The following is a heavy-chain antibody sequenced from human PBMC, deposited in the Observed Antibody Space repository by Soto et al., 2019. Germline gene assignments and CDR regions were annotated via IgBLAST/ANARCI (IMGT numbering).Heavy chain of an antibody. J-gene: IGHJ4*02. CDR3: ASSHGDYLND. CDR1: GFTFSDYY. D-gene: IGHD4-17*01. V-gene: IGHV3-11*03. Sequence: GGSLRLSCAGSGFTFSDYYMSWIRQAPGKGLEWISYISRSTSYTSYADSVKGRFTISRDNAKNALYLQMNSLRAEDTAVYYCASSHGDYLNDWGQGTLVTVSS. CDR2: ISRSTSYT.